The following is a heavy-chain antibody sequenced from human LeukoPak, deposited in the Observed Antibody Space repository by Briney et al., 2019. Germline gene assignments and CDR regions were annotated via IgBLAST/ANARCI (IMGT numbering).Heavy chain of an antibody. CDR1: GGSISSGGYY. V-gene: IGHV4-31*03. J-gene: IGHJ2*01. Sequence: SQTLSLTCTVSGGSISSGGYYWSWIRQHPGKGLEWIGYIYDSGSTYYKPSLRSRVTISGDTSKNQFSLKVTSVSDADTAVYYCASYGSGWYFDLWGRGTLVTVSS. D-gene: IGHD3-10*01. CDR2: IYDSGST. CDR3: ASYGSGWYFDL.